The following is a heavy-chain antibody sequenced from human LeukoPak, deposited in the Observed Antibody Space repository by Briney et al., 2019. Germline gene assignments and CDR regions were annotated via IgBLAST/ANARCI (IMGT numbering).Heavy chain of an antibody. CDR2: IYPDDSDT. V-gene: IGHV5-51*01. D-gene: IGHD4-17*01. CDR3: ARTGTTPYDAFDI. CDR1: GYTFTSYW. J-gene: IGHJ3*02. Sequence: GESLKISCKGSGYTFTSYWIGWVRQMPGKGVEWMGIIYPDDSDTRYSPSFQGQVSISADKSISTAYLQWSSLKAWDTAMYYCARTGTTPYDAFDIWGQGTLVTVPS.